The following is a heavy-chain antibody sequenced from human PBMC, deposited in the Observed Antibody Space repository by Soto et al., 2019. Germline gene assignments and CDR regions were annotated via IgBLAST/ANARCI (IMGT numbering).Heavy chain of an antibody. CDR1: GFTFSTFA. CDR2: IGGGGGGA. D-gene: IGHD6-19*01. J-gene: IGHJ4*02. Sequence: GGSLRLSXAASGFTFSTFAMGWVRQAPGKGLEWVSAIGGGGGGAYYADSVKGRFTVSRDNSKNTLFLQMDSLSAEDTAVYFCAKTAEAVAGTVYGYWGQGTLVTVSS. V-gene: IGHV3-23*01. CDR3: AKTAEAVAGTVYGY.